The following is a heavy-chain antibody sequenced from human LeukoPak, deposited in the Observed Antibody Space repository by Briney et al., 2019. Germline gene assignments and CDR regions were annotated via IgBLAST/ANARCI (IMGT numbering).Heavy chain of an antibody. CDR2: IYTSGST. V-gene: IGHV4-4*07. CDR1: GGSISSYY. D-gene: IGHD6-25*01. Sequence: PSETLSLTCTVSGGSISSYYWSWIRQPAGKGLEWIGRIYTSGSTNYNPSLKSRVTISVDKSKNQFSLKLSSVTAADTAVYYCAREGAAAPYYYYYMDVWGKGTTVTVSS. J-gene: IGHJ6*03. CDR3: AREGAAAPYYYYYMDV.